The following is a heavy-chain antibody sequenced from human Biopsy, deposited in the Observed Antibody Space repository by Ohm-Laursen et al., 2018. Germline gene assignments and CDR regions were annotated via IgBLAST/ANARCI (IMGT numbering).Heavy chain of an antibody. CDR3: AREDEGLLRALDL. CDR2: IYTIGDT. D-gene: IGHD3-3*01. CDR1: GASMTGYF. V-gene: IGHV4-4*07. Sequence: SETLSLTCTVSGASMTGYFWTWVRQPAGKGLEWIGHIYTIGDTTYNPSPESRVTMSLDTSENQFSLKMTSLTAADTAVYFCAREDEGLLRALDLWGQGTMVTVSS. J-gene: IGHJ3*01.